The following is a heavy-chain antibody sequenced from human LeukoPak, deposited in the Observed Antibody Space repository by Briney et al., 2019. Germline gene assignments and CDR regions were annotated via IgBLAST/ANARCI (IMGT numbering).Heavy chain of an antibody. CDR1: GDSISRYY. CDR2: IFTGGFS. CDR3: ARGAGSDFWSGYYRDYFDY. J-gene: IGHJ4*02. Sequence: SETLSLTCSVSGDSISRYYWNWIRQPAGRGLEWIGRIFTGGFSNYNPSLSRRVTVSLDTSKNQVSLKLTSVTAADTAVYYCARGAGSDFWSGYYRDYFDYWGQGTLVTVSS. V-gene: IGHV4-4*07. D-gene: IGHD3-3*01.